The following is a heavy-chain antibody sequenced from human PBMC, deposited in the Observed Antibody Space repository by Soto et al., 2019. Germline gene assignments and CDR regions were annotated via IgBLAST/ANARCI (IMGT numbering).Heavy chain of an antibody. CDR1: GFTFSTYA. CDR2: ISGSSGGST. D-gene: IGHD3-10*01. CDR3: AKVSRFPGGLRSRF. J-gene: IGHJ4*02. Sequence: EVQLLESGGTLVQPGGSLRLSCAASGFTFSTYAMHWVRQAPGKGLEWVSYISGSSGGSTYYADSVKGRFTISRDNSKNTLFLQMNSLRVEDMAVYYCAKVSRFPGGLRSRFWGQGSLVTVSS. V-gene: IGHV3-23*01.